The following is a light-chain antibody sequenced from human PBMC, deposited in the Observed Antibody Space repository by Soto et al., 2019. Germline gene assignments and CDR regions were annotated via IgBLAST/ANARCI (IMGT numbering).Light chain of an antibody. Sequence: EIVMTQSPATLSVSPGERATLSCRASQSVSSNLAWYQQKPGQAPRLLIYGTSSRATGVPARFSGSGSGTEFTLTIISLQSEDFAVYYCQQYNSWHAFTFGPGTKVDIK. CDR2: GTS. V-gene: IGKV3-15*01. J-gene: IGKJ3*01. CDR3: QQYNSWHAFT. CDR1: QSVSSN.